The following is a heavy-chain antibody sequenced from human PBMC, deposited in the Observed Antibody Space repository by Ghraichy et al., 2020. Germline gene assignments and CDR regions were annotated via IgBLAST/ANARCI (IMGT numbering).Heavy chain of an antibody. J-gene: IGHJ4*02. V-gene: IGHV3-7*03. Sequence: GGSLRLSCAASGFTFRSYWMSWVRQAPGKGLEWVANINEVGSDRYYVDSVKGRFTISRDNAENSLFLQLNSLRAEDTALYYCARSISAPGDYWGQGTLVTVSS. CDR1: GFTFRSYW. CDR2: INEVGSDR. CDR3: ARSISAPGDY. D-gene: IGHD6-13*01.